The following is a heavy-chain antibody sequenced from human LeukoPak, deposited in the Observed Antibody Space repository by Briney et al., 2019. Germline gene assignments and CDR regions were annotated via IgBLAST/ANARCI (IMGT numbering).Heavy chain of an antibody. CDR1: GFPFSSYG. J-gene: IGHJ4*02. CDR2: FGTTGDT. Sequence: GSPRPSLGDPGFPFSSYGMHRVPPPNGKGLEWGSAFGTTGDTYYSDSVRGRFTVSRENAKNSLYLQMNSLRAGDTAVYYCASSPSYSSSWYALDSWGQGTLVTVSS. V-gene: IGHV3-13*01. CDR3: ASSPSYSSSWYALDS. D-gene: IGHD6-13*01.